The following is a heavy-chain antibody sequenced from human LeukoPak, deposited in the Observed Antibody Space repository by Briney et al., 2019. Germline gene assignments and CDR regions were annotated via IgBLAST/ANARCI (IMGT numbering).Heavy chain of an antibody. V-gene: IGHV3-74*01. D-gene: IGHD3-16*01. CDR1: GFTFSNYW. CDR2: INNDGSDT. J-gene: IGHJ4*02. Sequence: GGFLGLSCAASGFTFSNYWMHWVRQAPGKGLVWVSRINNDGSDTVYVDSVKGRFTVSRDNAENTLYLQMNSLRVEDTAVYYCVRGLRGPDYWGQGSLVTVSS. CDR3: VRGLRGPDY.